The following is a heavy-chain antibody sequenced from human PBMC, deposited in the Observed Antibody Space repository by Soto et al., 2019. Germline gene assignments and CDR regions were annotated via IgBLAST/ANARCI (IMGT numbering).Heavy chain of an antibody. CDR2: IYPGDSDT. J-gene: IGHJ6*02. CDR3: AASWELNYYYHGMDV. Sequence: GESLKISCKGSGYSFTSYWIGWVRQMPGKGLEWMGIIYPGDSDTRYSPSFQGQVTISADKSISTAYLQWSSLKASDTAMYYCAASWELNYYYHGMDVWGQGTTVTVSS. V-gene: IGHV5-51*01. CDR1: GYSFTSYW. D-gene: IGHD1-26*01.